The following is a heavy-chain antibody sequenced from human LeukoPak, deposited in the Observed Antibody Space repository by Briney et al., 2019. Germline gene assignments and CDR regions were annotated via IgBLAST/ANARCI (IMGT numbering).Heavy chain of an antibody. D-gene: IGHD3-16*02. V-gene: IGHV4-34*01. CDR1: GGSFSNYY. CDR2: INHSGST. J-gene: IGHJ4*02. Sequence: PSETLSLTCAVYGGSFSNYYWSWIRQPPGKGLEWIGEINHSGSTNYNPSLKSRVTISVDTSKNQFSLKLSSVTAADTAVYYCARHGYYDYVWGSYRPVSLFDYWGQGTLVTVSS. CDR3: ARHGYYDYVWGSYRPVSLFDY.